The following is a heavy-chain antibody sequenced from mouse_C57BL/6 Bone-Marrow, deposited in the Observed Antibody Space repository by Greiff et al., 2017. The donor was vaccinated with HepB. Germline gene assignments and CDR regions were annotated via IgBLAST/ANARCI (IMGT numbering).Heavy chain of an antibody. V-gene: IGHV5-12*01. CDR2: ISNGGGST. Sequence: EVQRVESGGGLVQPGGSLKLSCAASGFTFSDYYMYWVRQTPEKRLEWVAYISNGGGSTYYPDTVKGRFTISRDNAKNTLYLQMSRLKSEDTAMYYCARVYDYDRYFDVWGTGTTVTVSS. J-gene: IGHJ1*03. CDR1: GFTFSDYY. D-gene: IGHD2-4*01. CDR3: ARVYDYDRYFDV.